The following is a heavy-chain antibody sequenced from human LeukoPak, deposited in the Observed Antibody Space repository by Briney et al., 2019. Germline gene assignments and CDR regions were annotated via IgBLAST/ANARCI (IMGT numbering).Heavy chain of an antibody. CDR3: ARDPYSGSRVGSYTWFDP. CDR1: GFTFSSYE. J-gene: IGHJ5*02. CDR2: ISYDGSNK. V-gene: IGHV3-30*04. D-gene: IGHD1-26*01. Sequence: GGSLRLSCAASGFTFSSYEMNWVRQAPGKGLEWVAIISYDGSNKYYADSVKGRFTISRDNSKNTVYLQMNSLRAEDTAVYYCARDPYSGSRVGSYTWFDPWGQGTLVTVSS.